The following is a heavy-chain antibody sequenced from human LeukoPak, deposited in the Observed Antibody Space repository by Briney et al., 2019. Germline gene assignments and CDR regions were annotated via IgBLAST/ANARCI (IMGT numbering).Heavy chain of an antibody. Sequence: SVKVSCKASGGTFSSYAISWVRQAPGQGLEWMGGIIPIFGTANYAQKFRGRVTITADESTSTAYMELSSLRSEDTAVYYCALGSSGGNEDWFDPWGQGTLVTVSS. V-gene: IGHV1-69*13. J-gene: IGHJ5*02. D-gene: IGHD1-26*01. CDR3: ALGSSGGNEDWFDP. CDR2: IIPIFGTA. CDR1: GGTFSSYA.